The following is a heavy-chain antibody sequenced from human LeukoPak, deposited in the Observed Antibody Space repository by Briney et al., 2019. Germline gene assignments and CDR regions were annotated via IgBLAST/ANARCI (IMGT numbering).Heavy chain of an antibody. J-gene: IGHJ4*02. V-gene: IGHV3-53*01. CDR3: ARHLGYCNSDSCYIGVY. CDR1: GFTVSSNY. D-gene: IGHD2-2*02. CDR2: IYSGGST. Sequence: GGSLRLSCAASGFTVSSNYMSWVRQAPGKGLEWVSVIYSGGSTYYADSVKGRFTISRDNSKNTLYLQMNSLRAEDTAVYYCARHLGYCNSDSCYIGVYWGQGTLVTVSS.